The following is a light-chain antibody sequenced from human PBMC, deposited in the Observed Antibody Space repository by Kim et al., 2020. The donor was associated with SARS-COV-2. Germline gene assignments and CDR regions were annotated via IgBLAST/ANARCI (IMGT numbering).Light chain of an antibody. CDR3: QQYYSYPRT. CDR1: QGISSY. J-gene: IGKJ1*01. CDR2: AAS. V-gene: IGKV1-8*01. Sequence: ASTGDRVTITRRASQGISSYLAWYQQKPGKAPKLLIYAASTLQSGVPSRFSGSGSGTDFTLTISCLQSEDFATYYCQQYYSYPRTFGQGTKVEIK.